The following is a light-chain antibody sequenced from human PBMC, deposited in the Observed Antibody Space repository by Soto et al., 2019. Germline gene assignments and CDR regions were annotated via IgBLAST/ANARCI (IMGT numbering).Light chain of an antibody. CDR2: GAS. CDR3: EQYNAWPHT. Sequence: EIVXXXSPXXXXXXPGDXXXXXXXXSQXVXXNLAWYRLNPGQAPRLLIFGASTRATGVPARFTGGGSGTEFTLTISTLQAEDFAIYYCEQYNAWPHTFGLGTKLEIK. V-gene: IGKV3-15*01. CDR1: QXVXXN. J-gene: IGKJ2*01.